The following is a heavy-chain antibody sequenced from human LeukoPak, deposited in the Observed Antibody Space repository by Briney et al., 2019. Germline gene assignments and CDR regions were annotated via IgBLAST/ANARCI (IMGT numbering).Heavy chain of an antibody. V-gene: IGHV3-48*02. CDR2: IRTTAEGAKYA. Sequence: GGSLRLSCATSGLSFTDYPMNWVRQAPGKGLEWISNIRTTAEGAKYAYYADSVKGRVTISRDDGKNTLYLHMNSLRDDDTAVYYCATDQRYAFDYWGQGILVTVSS. CDR3: ATDQRYAFDY. D-gene: IGHD3-9*01. J-gene: IGHJ4*02. CDR1: GLSFTDYP.